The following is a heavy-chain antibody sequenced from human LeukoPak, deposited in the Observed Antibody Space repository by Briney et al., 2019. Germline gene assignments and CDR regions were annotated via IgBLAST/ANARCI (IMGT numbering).Heavy chain of an antibody. Sequence: SETLSLTCAVYRGSLSGYYWSWIRQPPGKGVEWMGDINHSGSTNYNPSLKSRVTISVDTSKNQFSLKLNSVTAADTAVYYCARGIAAAGKLDPWGQGTLVTVSS. J-gene: IGHJ5*02. CDR1: RGSLSGYY. D-gene: IGHD6-13*01. V-gene: IGHV4-34*01. CDR3: ARGIAAAGKLDP. CDR2: INHSGST.